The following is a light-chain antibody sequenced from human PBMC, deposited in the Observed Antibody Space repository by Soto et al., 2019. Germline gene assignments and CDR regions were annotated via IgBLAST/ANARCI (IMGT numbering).Light chain of an antibody. CDR1: QDISPS. V-gene: IGKV1-33*01. J-gene: IGKJ5*01. CDR2: DAS. Sequence: DIQMTQSPSSLSASVGDTVTITCRASQDISPSLNWYQQKPGKALKLLIYDASNLHPGVPSRFRGSGSGTEFSFNITSLQPEDVATYYCQQYDDLPINCGQGTRREIK. CDR3: QQYDDLPIN.